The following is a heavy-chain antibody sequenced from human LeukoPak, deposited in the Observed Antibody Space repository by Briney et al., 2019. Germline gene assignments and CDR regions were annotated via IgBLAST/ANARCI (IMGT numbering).Heavy chain of an antibody. CDR1: GGSISSSSYY. V-gene: IGHV4-39*07. J-gene: IGHJ4*02. D-gene: IGHD6-13*01. CDR2: IYYSGST. Sequence: SETLSLTCTVSGGSISSSSYYWGWIRQPPGKGLEWIGSIYYSGSTYYNPSLKSRVTISVDTSKNQFSLKLSSVAAADTAVYYCARDQQLDYFDYWGQGTLVTVSS. CDR3: ARDQQLDYFDY.